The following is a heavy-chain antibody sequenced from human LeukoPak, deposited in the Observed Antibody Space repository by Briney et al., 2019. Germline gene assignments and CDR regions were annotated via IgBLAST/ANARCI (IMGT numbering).Heavy chain of an antibody. V-gene: IGHV3-33*01. CDR3: AREMVRGVIIPFDY. D-gene: IGHD3-10*01. J-gene: IGHJ4*02. CDR1: GCTFSSYG. CDR2: IWYDGSNK. Sequence: PGRSLRLSCAASGCTFSSYGMHWVRQAPGKGLEWVAVIWYDGSNKYYADSVKGRFTISRDNSKNTLYLQMNSLRAEDTAVYYCAREMVRGVIIPFDYWGQGTLVTVSS.